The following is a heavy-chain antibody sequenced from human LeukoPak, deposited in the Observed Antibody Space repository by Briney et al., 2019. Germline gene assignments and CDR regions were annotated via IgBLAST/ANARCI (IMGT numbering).Heavy chain of an antibody. CDR1: GGSIRSSSYY. D-gene: IGHD3-22*01. CDR2: IYYSGST. J-gene: IGHJ5*02. Sequence: SETLSLTCSVSGGSIRSSSYYWGWIRQPPGKGLEWIGSIYYSGSTYYNSSLKSRVTISVDTSKNQFSLKLSSVTAADTAVYYCAREGVVMPNWFDPWGQGTLVTVSS. CDR3: AREGVVMPNWFDP. V-gene: IGHV4-39*07.